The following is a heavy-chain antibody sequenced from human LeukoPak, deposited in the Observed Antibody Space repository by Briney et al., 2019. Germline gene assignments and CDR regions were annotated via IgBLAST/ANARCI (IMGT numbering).Heavy chain of an antibody. Sequence: GRSLRLSCAASGFTFSSYGMHWVRQAPGKGLEWVSVIYSGGSTYYADSVKGRFTISRDNSKNTLYLQMNSLRAEDTAVYYCARDQVNSSGYYYYYYGMDVWGQGTTVTVSS. V-gene: IGHV3-66*01. D-gene: IGHD6-19*01. CDR2: IYSGGST. CDR1: GFTFSSYG. CDR3: ARDQVNSSGYYYYYYGMDV. J-gene: IGHJ6*02.